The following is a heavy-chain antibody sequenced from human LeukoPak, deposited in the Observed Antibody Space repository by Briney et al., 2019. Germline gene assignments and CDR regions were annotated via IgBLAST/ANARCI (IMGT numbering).Heavy chain of an antibody. CDR3: ARSYDYSNSNWFDP. V-gene: IGHV3-33*08. J-gene: IGHJ5*02. Sequence: GGSLRLSCAASGFTFSTYWMHWVRQAPGKGLEWVAVIWYDGSNKYYADSVKGRFTISRDNSKNTLYLQMNSLRAEDTAVYYCARSYDYSNSNWFDPWGQGTLVTVSS. D-gene: IGHD4-11*01. CDR2: IWYDGSNK. CDR1: GFTFSTYW.